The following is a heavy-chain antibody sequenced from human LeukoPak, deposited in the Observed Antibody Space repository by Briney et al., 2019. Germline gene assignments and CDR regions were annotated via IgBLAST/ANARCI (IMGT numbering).Heavy chain of an antibody. Sequence: GESLRISCQSSGYSFSNNWISWVRQMPGKGLEWMGRIDPRDSYVTYSPSFQGHVTISVDKSITTAYLQWSTLKASDTATYYCARHFNQYHGSGSYYSNYWYFDLWGRGTLVTVSS. V-gene: IGHV5-10-1*01. J-gene: IGHJ2*01. CDR3: ARHFNQYHGSGSYYSNYWYFDL. CDR1: GYSFSNNW. CDR2: IDPRDSYV. D-gene: IGHD3-10*01.